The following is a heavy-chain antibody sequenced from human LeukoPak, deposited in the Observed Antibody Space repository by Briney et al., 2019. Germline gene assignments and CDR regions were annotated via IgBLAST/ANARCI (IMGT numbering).Heavy chain of an antibody. D-gene: IGHD2-2*01. CDR1: GYTFTSYG. CDR2: ISGYNGNT. V-gene: IGHV1-18*01. Sequence: ASVKVSCKASGYTFTSYGITWVRQTPGQGLEWMGWISGYNGNTNYAQKLQGRVTMTTDTSTSTAYMELSSLRSEDTAVYYCARDPGGYCSSTSCYLNWFDPWGQGTLVTVSS. CDR3: ARDPGGYCSSTSCYLNWFDP. J-gene: IGHJ5*02.